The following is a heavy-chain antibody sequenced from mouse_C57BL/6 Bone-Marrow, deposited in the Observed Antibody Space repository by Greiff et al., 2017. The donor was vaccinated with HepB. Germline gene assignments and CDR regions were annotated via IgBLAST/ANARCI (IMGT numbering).Heavy chain of an antibody. CDR1: GFTFSSYG. J-gene: IGHJ4*01. D-gene: IGHD2-4*01. Sequence: EVQVVESGGDLVKPGGSLKLSCAASGFTFSSYGMSWVRQTPDKRLEWVATISSGGSYTYYPDSVKGRFTISRDNAKNTLYLQMSSLKSEDTAMYYCARPIYYDYSYYAMDYWGQGTSVTVSS. CDR3: ARPIYYDYSYYAMDY. V-gene: IGHV5-6*01. CDR2: ISSGGSYT.